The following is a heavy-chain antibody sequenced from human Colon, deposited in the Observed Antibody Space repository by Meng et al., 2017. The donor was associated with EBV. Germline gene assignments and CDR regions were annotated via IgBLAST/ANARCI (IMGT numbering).Heavy chain of an antibody. V-gene: IGHV4-34*02. CDR3: ARGLAWFRELLSINWFDP. Sequence: QAQPQQWGEGLLKPSENLALNCAVYGGSFSGYYWIWIRQPPGKGLEWIGEINHSGSTNYNPSLKSRVTISVDTSKNQFSLKLSSVTAADTAVYYCARGLAWFRELLSINWFDPWGQGTLVTVSS. CDR1: GGSFSGYY. D-gene: IGHD3-10*01. CDR2: INHSGST. J-gene: IGHJ5*02.